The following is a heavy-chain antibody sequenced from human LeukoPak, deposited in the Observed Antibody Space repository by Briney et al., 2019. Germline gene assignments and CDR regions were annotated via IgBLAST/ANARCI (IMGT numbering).Heavy chain of an antibody. V-gene: IGHV3-23*01. Sequence: GGSLRLSCAASGFTFSSSAMTWVRQAPGKGLEWVSGIGGSGGTTYYADSVKGRFTISRDNSKNTLYLQINSLRAEDTPEYYCAKARRDREYADYWGQGTLVTVSS. CDR3: AKARRDREYADY. CDR2: IGGSGGTT. J-gene: IGHJ4*02. CDR1: GFTFSSSA. D-gene: IGHD1-14*01.